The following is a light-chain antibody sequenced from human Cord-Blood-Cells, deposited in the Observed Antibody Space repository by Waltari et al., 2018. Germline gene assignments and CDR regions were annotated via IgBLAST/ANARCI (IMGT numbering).Light chain of an antibody. CDR1: SPNIGAGYD. V-gene: IGLV1-40*01. CDR2: GNS. Sequence: QSVLTQPPSVSGAPGQRVTISCTGSSPNIGAGYDVHWYQQLPGTAPKLLIHGNSNRPSGVPDRFSGSKSGTSASLAITGLQAEDEADYYCQSYDSSLSGSVFGGGTKLTVL. CDR3: QSYDSSLSGSV. J-gene: IGLJ3*02.